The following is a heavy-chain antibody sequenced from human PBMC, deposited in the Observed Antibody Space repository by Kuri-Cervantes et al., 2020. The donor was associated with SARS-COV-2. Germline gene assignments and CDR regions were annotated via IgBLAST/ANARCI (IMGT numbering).Heavy chain of an antibody. V-gene: IGHV4-59*08. CDR1: GGSISSYY. CDR3: ARHGNSYCSSTSCSYNYYYYHMDV. D-gene: IGHD2-2*01. CDR2: IYYSGST. Sequence: SETLSLTCTVSGGSISSYYWSWIRQPPGKGLEWIGYIYYSGSTNYNPSLKSRVTISVDTSKNQFSLKLSSVTAADTAVYYCARHGNSYCSSTSCSYNYYYYHMDVWGKGTTVTVSS. J-gene: IGHJ6*03.